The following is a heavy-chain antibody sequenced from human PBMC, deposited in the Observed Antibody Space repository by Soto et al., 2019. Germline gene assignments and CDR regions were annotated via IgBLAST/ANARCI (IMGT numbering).Heavy chain of an antibody. J-gene: IGHJ6*02. Sequence: QVQLVQSGAEVKKPGASVKVSCKASGYTFTSYGISWVRQAPGQGLEWMGWISAYHGNTNYAQKLQGRVTMTTDTSTSTAYMELRSLRSDDTAVYYCARDQAVTTGPLDTSAPYYYGMDVWGQGTTVTVSS. D-gene: IGHD4-17*01. CDR3: ARDQAVTTGPLDTSAPYYYGMDV. CDR2: ISAYHGNT. CDR1: GYTFTSYG. V-gene: IGHV1-18*01.